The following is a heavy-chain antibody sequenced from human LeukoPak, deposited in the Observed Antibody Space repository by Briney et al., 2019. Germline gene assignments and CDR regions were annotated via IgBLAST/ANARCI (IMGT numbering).Heavy chain of an antibody. D-gene: IGHD6-13*01. CDR3: AKDLAPGMAATGPGY. CDR1: GFTFSDYY. J-gene: IGHJ4*02. CDR2: ISSSGSTI. V-gene: IGHV3-11*01. Sequence: GGSLRLSCAASGFTFSDYYMSWIRQAPGKGLEWVSYISSSGSTIYYADSVKGRFTISRDNAKNSLYLQMNSLRAEDTAVYYCAKDLAPGMAATGPGYWGQGTLVTVSS.